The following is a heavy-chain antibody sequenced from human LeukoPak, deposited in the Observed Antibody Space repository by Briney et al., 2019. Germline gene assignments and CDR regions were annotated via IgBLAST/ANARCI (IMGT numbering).Heavy chain of an antibody. V-gene: IGHV3-74*01. J-gene: IGHJ4*02. D-gene: IGHD2-2*01. CDR3: ARGFVILPAALGF. Sequence: GGSLRLSCAASGFTFSNYWMHWVRQAPGKGLVWVSRIKNDGSSIDYVDSVKGRFTISRDNAKDTLYPQMNSLTAEDTAVYYCARGFVILPAALGFWGQGTLVTVSS. CDR2: IKNDGSSI. CDR1: GFTFSNYW.